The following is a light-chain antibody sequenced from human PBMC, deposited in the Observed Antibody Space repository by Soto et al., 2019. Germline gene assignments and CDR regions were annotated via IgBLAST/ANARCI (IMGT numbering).Light chain of an antibody. CDR3: QQYRNWPRT. Sequence: EMGIRQSPATLSMSPGERATLSCRASQSVSSNLAWYQQKPGQAPRLLMYDASTRATDMPGRFSGRGSGTEFTLTINSLQSEDFAVYYCQQYRNWPRTFGQGTKVDIK. J-gene: IGKJ1*01. CDR1: QSVSSN. V-gene: IGKV3-15*01. CDR2: DAS.